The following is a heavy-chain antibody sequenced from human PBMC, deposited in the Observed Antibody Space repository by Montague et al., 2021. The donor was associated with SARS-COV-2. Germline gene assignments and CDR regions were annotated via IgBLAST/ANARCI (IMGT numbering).Heavy chain of an antibody. V-gene: IGHV4-59*01. CDR1: GGSIDSFY. J-gene: IGHJ6*02. CDR3: ARGGYYDNTGYYSDYYYNMDV. CDR2: IFHSGRT. Sequence: SETLSLTCTVSGGSIDSFYWSWIRRPPGKGLEWIGCIFHSGRTYYNPSLKSRASMSVDTSKNQVSLRLSSLTAADTAVYYCARGGYYDNTGYYSDYYYNMDVWGQGTMVTVSS. D-gene: IGHD3-22*01.